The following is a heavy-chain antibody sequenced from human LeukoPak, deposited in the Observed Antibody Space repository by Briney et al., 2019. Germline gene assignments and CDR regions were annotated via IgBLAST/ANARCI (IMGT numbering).Heavy chain of an antibody. Sequence: SETLSLTCAVYGGSFSGYYWSWIRQPPGKGLEWIGEINHSGSTNYNPSLKSRVTISVDTSKNQFSLKLSSVTAADTAVYYCARDAPGQLPPYYFDYWGQGTLVTVSS. CDR2: INHSGST. CDR3: ARDAPGQLPPYYFDY. V-gene: IGHV4-34*01. CDR1: GGSFSGYY. J-gene: IGHJ4*02. D-gene: IGHD2-2*01.